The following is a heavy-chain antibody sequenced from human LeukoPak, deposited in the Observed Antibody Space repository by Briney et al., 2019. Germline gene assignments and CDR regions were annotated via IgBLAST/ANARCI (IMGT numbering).Heavy chain of an antibody. CDR2: INPSGGRT. CDR1: GYTFTSYY. V-gene: IGHV1-46*01. D-gene: IGHD2-21*02. CDR3: ARGYCGGDCYAPAPRYYYYYGMDV. J-gene: IGHJ6*02. Sequence: ASVKVSCKASGYTFTSYYMHWVRQAPGQGLEWMGIINPSGGRTSYAQKFQGRVTMTRDTSTSTVYMELSSLRSEDTAVYYCARGYCGGDCYAPAPRYYYYYGMDVWGQGTTVTVSS.